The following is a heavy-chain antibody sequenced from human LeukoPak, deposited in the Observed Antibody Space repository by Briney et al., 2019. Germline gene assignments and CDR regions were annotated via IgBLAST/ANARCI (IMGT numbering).Heavy chain of an antibody. Sequence: SQTLSLTCAVYGGSFSGYYRSWIRQPPGKGLEWIGEINHSGSTNYNPSLRSRVTISVDTSKNQFSLKLSSVTAAATAVYYCARGGRGFDYYDSSGIGAQYYFDYWGQGTLVTVSS. V-gene: IGHV4-34*01. CDR2: INHSGST. J-gene: IGHJ4*02. CDR3: ARGGRGFDYYDSSGIGAQYYFDY. CDR1: GGSFSGYY. D-gene: IGHD3-22*01.